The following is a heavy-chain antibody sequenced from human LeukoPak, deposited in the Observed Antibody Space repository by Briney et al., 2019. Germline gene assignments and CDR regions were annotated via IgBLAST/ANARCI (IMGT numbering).Heavy chain of an antibody. V-gene: IGHV3-7*01. Sequence: GGSLRLSCAVSGFTFSSSWMSWVRQAPGKGLEWVANIKQDGSEKYYVDSVKGRFTISRDNAKNSLYLQMNTLRPEDTAVYYCARERQNKDFWSGGDYWGQGTLVTVSS. J-gene: IGHJ4*02. CDR1: GFTFSSSW. CDR2: IKQDGSEK. CDR3: ARERQNKDFWSGGDY. D-gene: IGHD3-3*01.